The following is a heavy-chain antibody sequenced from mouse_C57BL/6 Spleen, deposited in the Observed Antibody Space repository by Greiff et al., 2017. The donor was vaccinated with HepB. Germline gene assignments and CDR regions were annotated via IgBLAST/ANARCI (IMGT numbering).Heavy chain of an antibody. J-gene: IGHJ3*01. CDR1: GYTFTSYW. CDR3: ARGRAQGAWFAY. V-gene: IGHV1-64*01. D-gene: IGHD3-1*01. Sequence: QVQLQQPGAELVKPGASVKLSCKASGYTFTSYWMHWVKQRPGQGLEWIGMINPNSGSTNYNEKFKSKATLTVDKSANTAYMQLSSLTSEDSAVYYYARGRAQGAWFAYWGQGTLVTVSA. CDR2: INPNSGST.